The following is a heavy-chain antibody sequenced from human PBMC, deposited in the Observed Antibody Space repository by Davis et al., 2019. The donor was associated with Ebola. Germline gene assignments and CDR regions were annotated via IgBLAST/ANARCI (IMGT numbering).Heavy chain of an antibody. Sequence: MPSETLSLTCTVSGGSISSSSYYWGWIRQPPGKGLEWIGEINHSGSTNYNPSLKSRVTISVDTSKNQFSLKLSSVTAADTAVYYCARGKYYYGMDVWGQGTTVTVTS. CDR3: ARGKYYYGMDV. CDR1: GGSISSSSYY. CDR2: INHSGST. V-gene: IGHV4-39*07. J-gene: IGHJ6*02.